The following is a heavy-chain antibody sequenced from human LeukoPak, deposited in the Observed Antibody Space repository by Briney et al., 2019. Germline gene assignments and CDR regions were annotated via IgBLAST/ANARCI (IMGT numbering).Heavy chain of an antibody. CDR1: GGSISSGSYY. CDR3: ARDSGNYPYYFDY. V-gene: IGHV4-61*02. J-gene: IGHJ4*02. D-gene: IGHD1-26*01. Sequence: SETLSLTCTVSGGSISSGSYYWSWIRQPAGKGLEWIGRIYTSGSTNYNPSLKSRVTMSLDTSKNQFSLKLNSVTAADTAVYYCARDSGNYPYYFDYWGQGTLVTVSS. CDR2: IYTSGST.